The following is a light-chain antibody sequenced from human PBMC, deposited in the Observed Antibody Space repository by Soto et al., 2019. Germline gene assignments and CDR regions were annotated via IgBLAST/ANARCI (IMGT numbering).Light chain of an antibody. CDR1: QSVSSN. V-gene: IGKV3-15*01. CDR2: DAS. Sequence: EIVMTQSPATLSVSPGERAXXXXXXSQSVSSNLAWFQQKPGQAPRLLIYDASTRATGFPARFSGSGSGTEFTLTISSLQSEDFAVYYCQQYNNWPRTFGQGTKVDIK. J-gene: IGKJ1*01. CDR3: QQYNNWPRT.